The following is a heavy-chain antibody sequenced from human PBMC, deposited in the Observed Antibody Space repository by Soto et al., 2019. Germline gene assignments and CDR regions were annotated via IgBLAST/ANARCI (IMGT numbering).Heavy chain of an antibody. Sequence: SVKVSCKASGGTFSSYAISWVRQAPGQGLEWMGGIIPIFGTANYAQKFQGRVTITADESTSTAYMELSSLRSEDTAVYYCARLTRGYWPRGDYWGQGTLVTVSS. CDR3: ARLTRGYWPRGDY. CDR1: GGTFSSYA. D-gene: IGHD5-18*01. CDR2: IIPIFGTA. J-gene: IGHJ4*02. V-gene: IGHV1-69*13.